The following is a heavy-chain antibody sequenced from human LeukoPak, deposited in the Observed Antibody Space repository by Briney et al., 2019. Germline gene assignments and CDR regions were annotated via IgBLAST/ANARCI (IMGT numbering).Heavy chain of an antibody. CDR2: ISGSGRST. Sequence: HPGGSLRLSCAASGFTFSNYAMSWVRQAPGKGLEWVSTISGSGRSTYYADSVKGRFTISRDISKNTLYLHINSLRAEDTALYYCATGVYYDGREGGFDYWGQGTLVTVSS. CDR1: GFTFSNYA. CDR3: ATGVYYDGREGGFDY. V-gene: IGHV3-23*01. D-gene: IGHD3-22*01. J-gene: IGHJ4*02.